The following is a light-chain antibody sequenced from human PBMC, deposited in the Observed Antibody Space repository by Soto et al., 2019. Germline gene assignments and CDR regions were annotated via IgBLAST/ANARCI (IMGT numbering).Light chain of an antibody. V-gene: IGKV3D-20*02. CDR2: GTS. CDR1: QSVGSSY. CDR3: QQRSNWRVT. Sequence: EVVLTQSPGTLSLSPGERATLSCRASQSVGSSYLAWYQQKPGQAPRVLIYGTSSRATGIPDRFSGSGSGTDFTLTISSLEPEDIAVYYCQQRSNWRVTFGGGTKVDI. J-gene: IGKJ4*01.